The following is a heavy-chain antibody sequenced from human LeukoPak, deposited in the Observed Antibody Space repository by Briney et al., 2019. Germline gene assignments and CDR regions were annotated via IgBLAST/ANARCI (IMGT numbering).Heavy chain of an antibody. J-gene: IGHJ4*02. CDR2: ISWNSGRI. V-gene: IGHV3-9*01. CDR1: GFTFDDYA. Sequence: PGRSLRLSCAASGFTFDDYAMHWVRDAPGEGLERVSGISWNSGRIGYADSVKGRFTISRDNAKDSLYLQMNSLRAEDTALYYCAKATKPLAFLGEAESWGQGTLVTVSS. CDR3: AKATKPLAFLGEAES. D-gene: IGHD3-10*01.